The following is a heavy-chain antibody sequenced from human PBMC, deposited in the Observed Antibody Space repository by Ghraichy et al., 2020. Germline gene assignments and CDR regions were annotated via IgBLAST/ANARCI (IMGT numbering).Heavy chain of an antibody. CDR1: GFTFSSYE. V-gene: IGHV3-48*03. J-gene: IGHJ3*02. D-gene: IGHD4/OR15-4a*01. CDR3: ARLRVPHAFNI. CDR2: ISSSGSTI. Sequence: GGSLRLSCAASGFTFSSYEMNWVRQAPGKGLEWVSYISSSGSTIYYADSVKGRFTISRDNAKNSLYLQMNSLRAEDTAVYYCARLRVPHAFNIWGQGTMVTVSA.